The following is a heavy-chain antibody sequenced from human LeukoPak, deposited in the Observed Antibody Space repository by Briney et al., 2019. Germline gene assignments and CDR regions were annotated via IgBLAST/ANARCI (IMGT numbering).Heavy chain of an antibody. Sequence: SGTLCLSCTVSGGSLSSYYWSWVRQPAGKGLEWIGRIYTSGSTNYNPSLKSRATMSVDTSRNQFSLKLSSVTAADTAVYYCARDPGDGPETGFDYWGQGTLVTVSS. D-gene: IGHD5-24*01. V-gene: IGHV4-4*07. J-gene: IGHJ4*02. CDR3: ARDPGDGPETGFDY. CDR2: IYTSGST. CDR1: GGSLSSYY.